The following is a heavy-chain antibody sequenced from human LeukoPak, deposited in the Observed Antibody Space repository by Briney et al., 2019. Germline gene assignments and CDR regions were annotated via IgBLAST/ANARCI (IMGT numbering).Heavy chain of an antibody. CDR1: GYTFTSYD. V-gene: IGHV1-8*01. D-gene: IGHD6-19*01. CDR3: ARSSGQQWLARGMDV. CDR2: MNPNSGNT. J-gene: IGHJ6*02. Sequence: ASVKVSCKASGYTFTSYDINRVRQATGQGLEWMGWMNPNSGNTGYAQKFQGRVTMTRNTSISTAYMELSSLRSEDTAVYYCARSSGQQWLARGMDVWGQGTTVTVSS.